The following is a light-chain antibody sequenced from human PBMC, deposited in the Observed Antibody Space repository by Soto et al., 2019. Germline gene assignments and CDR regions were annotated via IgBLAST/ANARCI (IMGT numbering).Light chain of an antibody. V-gene: IGLV1-40*01. Sequence: QAVLTQPPSVSGAPGQRVSISCTGNSSNIGAGYDVHWYQLLPGSTPKLLIYGNRNRPSGVPGRFSGSKSGPSASLAITGLQAEDEADYYCQSYDSRLSDSVVFGGGTKVTVL. CDR2: GNR. CDR3: QSYDSRLSDSVV. CDR1: SSNIGAGYD. J-gene: IGLJ2*01.